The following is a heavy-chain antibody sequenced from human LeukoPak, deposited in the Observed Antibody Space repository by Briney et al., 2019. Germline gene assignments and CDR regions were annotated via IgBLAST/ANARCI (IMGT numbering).Heavy chain of an antibody. J-gene: IGHJ4*02. D-gene: IGHD3-22*01. CDR3: ARDPATDYYYDSSGYYYGLDY. Sequence: GRSLRLSCAASGFTFSSYGMPWVRQAPGKGLEWVAVIWYDGSNKYYADSVKGRFTISRDNSKNTLYLQMNSPRAEDTAVYYCARDPATDYYYDSSGYYYGLDYWGQGTLVTVSS. CDR1: GFTFSSYG. V-gene: IGHV3-33*01. CDR2: IWYDGSNK.